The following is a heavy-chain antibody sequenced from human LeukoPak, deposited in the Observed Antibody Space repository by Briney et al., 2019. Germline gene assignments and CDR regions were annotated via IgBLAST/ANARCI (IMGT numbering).Heavy chain of an antibody. CDR3: AREGHEGGVMI. CDR1: GGSISSYY. V-gene: IGHV4-59*01. J-gene: IGHJ4*02. D-gene: IGHD3-16*01. CDR2: IYYSGST. Sequence: PSETLSLTCTVSGGSISSYYWSWIRQPPGKGLEWIGYIYYSGSTNYNPSLKSRVTISVDTSKNQFSLKLSSVTAADTAVYYCAREGHEGGVMIWGQGTLVTVSS.